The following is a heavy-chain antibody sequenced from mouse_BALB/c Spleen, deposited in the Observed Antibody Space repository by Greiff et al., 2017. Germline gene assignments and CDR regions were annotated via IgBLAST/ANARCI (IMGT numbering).Heavy chain of an antibody. J-gene: IGHJ2*01. CDR3: AINWEGYFDY. D-gene: IGHD4-1*01. V-gene: IGHV1-4*02. CDR1: GYTFTSYT. CDR2: INPSSGYT. Sequence: QVQLQQSAAELARPGASVKMSCKASGYTFTSYTMHWVKQRPGQGLEWIGYINPSSGYTEYNQKFKDKTTLTADKSSSTAYMQLSSLTSEDSAVYYCAINWEGYFDYWGQGTTLTVSS.